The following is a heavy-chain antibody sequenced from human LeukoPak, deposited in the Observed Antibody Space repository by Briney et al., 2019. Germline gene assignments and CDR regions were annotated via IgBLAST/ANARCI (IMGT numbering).Heavy chain of an antibody. D-gene: IGHD3-3*01. Sequence: SSETLSLTCTVSGGSISSGGHYWSWIRQHPGKGLEWIGYIYYSGSTYYNPSLKSRVTISVDTSKNQFSLKLSSVTAADTAVYYCARASDLEWSPSASRFYYYYMDVWGKGTTVTVSS. V-gene: IGHV4-31*03. CDR1: GGSISSGGHY. J-gene: IGHJ6*03. CDR2: IYYSGST. CDR3: ARASDLEWSPSASRFYYYYMDV.